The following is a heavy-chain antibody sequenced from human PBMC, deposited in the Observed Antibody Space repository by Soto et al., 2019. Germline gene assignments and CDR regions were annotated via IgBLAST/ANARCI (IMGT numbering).Heavy chain of an antibody. CDR2: FLPNSGGT. Sequence: ASVKVSCKASGVTFNNSAFSWVRQAPGQGLEWMGGFLPNSGGTNYAQKFQGRVTMTRDTSISTAYMELSRLRSDDTAVYYCARDSFNAFDIWGQGTMVTVSS. V-gene: IGHV1-2*02. CDR1: GVTFNNSA. CDR3: ARDSFNAFDI. J-gene: IGHJ3*02.